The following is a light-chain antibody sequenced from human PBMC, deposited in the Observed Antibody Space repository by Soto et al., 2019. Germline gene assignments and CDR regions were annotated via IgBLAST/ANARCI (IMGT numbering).Light chain of an antibody. CDR1: QSVSSTY. Sequence: EIVLTQSPGTLSFSPGERAALSCRASQSVSSTYLAWYQQKPGQAPTLLIYGASTRATGIPDRFSGSGSGTDFTLTISRLEPEDFALYYCQQYDSSRFTFGPGTRVAIK. J-gene: IGKJ3*01. CDR2: GAS. V-gene: IGKV3-20*01. CDR3: QQYDSSRFT.